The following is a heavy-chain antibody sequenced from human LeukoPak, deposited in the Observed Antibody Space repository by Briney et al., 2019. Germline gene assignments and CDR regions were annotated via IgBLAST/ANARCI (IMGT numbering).Heavy chain of an antibody. CDR3: ARGTGYGVFDY. J-gene: IGHJ4*02. CDR1: GFTFSSYW. Sequence: GGSLRLSCAASGFTFSSYWMNWVRQAPGKGLEWVANIKQDGSEKYYVDSVKGRFTISRDNAKNTLYLQMNSLRAEDTTVYYCARGTGYGVFDYWGQGTLVTVSP. V-gene: IGHV3-7*04. D-gene: IGHD1-14*01. CDR2: IKQDGSEK.